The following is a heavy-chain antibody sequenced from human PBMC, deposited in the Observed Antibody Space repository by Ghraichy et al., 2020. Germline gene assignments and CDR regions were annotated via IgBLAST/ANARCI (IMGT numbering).Heavy chain of an antibody. CDR1: GYPFTGYY. CDR2: INPNSGGT. D-gene: IGHD2-2*02. Sequence: ASVKVSCKASGYPFTGYYMHWLRQAPGQGLEWMGWINPNSGGTNYAKKFQGRVTMTRDTSISTAYMELSRLKSADTAVYYCASARLIRGDCSSTSCYKGGSGAFDIWGQGTMVTVSS. V-gene: IGHV1-2*02. CDR3: ASARLIRGDCSSTSCYKGGSGAFDI. J-gene: IGHJ3*02.